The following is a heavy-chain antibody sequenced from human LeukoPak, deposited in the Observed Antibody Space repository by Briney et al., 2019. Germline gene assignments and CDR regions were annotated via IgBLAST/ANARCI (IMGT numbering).Heavy chain of an antibody. Sequence: PGGSLRLSCAASGFTFSSYGVHWVRQAPGKGLEWVAVIWYDGSNKYYADSVKGRFTISRDNSKNTLYLQMNSLRAEDTAVYYCARSSWLANDAFDIWGQGTMVTVSS. J-gene: IGHJ3*02. CDR3: ARSSWLANDAFDI. D-gene: IGHD6-19*01. CDR2: IWYDGSNK. CDR1: GFTFSSYG. V-gene: IGHV3-33*01.